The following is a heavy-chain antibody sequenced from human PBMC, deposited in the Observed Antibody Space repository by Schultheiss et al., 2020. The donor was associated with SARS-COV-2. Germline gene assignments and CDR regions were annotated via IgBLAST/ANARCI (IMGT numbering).Heavy chain of an antibody. CDR2: IYHSGST. J-gene: IGHJ4*02. CDR3: ARDYVAVAGTCGY. D-gene: IGHD6-19*01. CDR1: GGSFSGYY. Sequence: GSLRLSCAVYGGSFSGYYWSWIRQFPGKGLEWIGEIYHSGSTNYNPSLKSRVTISVDTSKNQFSLKLSSVTAADTAVYYCARDYVAVAGTCGYWGQGTLVTVSS. V-gene: IGHV4-34*01.